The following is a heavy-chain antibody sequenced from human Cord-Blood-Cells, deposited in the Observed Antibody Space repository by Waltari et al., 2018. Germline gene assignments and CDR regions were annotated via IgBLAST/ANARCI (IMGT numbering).Heavy chain of an antibody. Sequence: SLTCTVSGGSVSSGSYYWSWIRQPPGKGLEWIGYIYYSGSTNYNPSLKSRVTISVDTSKNQFSLKLSSVTAAGTAVYYCARGSREDWGYYYYYMDVWGKGTTVTVSS. D-gene: IGHD7-27*01. CDR2: IYYSGST. J-gene: IGHJ6*03. CDR1: GGSVSSGSYY. V-gene: IGHV4-61*01. CDR3: ARGSREDWGYYYYYMDV.